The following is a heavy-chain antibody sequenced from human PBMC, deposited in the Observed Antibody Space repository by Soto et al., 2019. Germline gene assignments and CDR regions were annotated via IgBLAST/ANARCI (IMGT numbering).Heavy chain of an antibody. D-gene: IGHD3-10*01. J-gene: IGHJ6*02. V-gene: IGHV3-43*01. CDR3: AKGIAMVRGVIIYYYYGMDV. Sequence: HPGGSLRLSCAASGVTFDDYTMHWVRQAPGKGLEWVSLISWDGGSTYYADSVKGRFTISRDNSKNSLYLQMNSLRTEDTALYYCAKGIAMVRGVIIYYYYGMDVWGQGTTVTVSS. CDR2: ISWDGGST. CDR1: GVTFDDYT.